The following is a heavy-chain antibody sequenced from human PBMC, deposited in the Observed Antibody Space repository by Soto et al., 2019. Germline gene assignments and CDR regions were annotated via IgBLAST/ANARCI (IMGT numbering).Heavy chain of an antibody. V-gene: IGHV4-30-2*01. CDR2: IYHSGST. D-gene: IGHD2-2*01. Sequence: SETLSLTCAVSGGSISSGGYSWSWIRQPPGKGLEWIGYIYHSGSTYYNPSLKSRVTISVDRSKNRFSLRLSSVTAADTAVYYCARVPDRWGQGTLVTVSS. CDR1: GGSISSGGYS. CDR3: ARVPDR. J-gene: IGHJ5*02.